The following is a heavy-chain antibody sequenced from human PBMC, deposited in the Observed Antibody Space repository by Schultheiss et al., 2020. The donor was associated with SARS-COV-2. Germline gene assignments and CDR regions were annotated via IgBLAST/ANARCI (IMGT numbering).Heavy chain of an antibody. CDR3: ARVATLVYSFDL. J-gene: IGHJ4*01. D-gene: IGHD2-15*01. CDR2: INADGSYT. V-gene: IGHV3-74*01. CDR1: GFMFSNFY. Sequence: SLQLSCEESGFMFSNFYMHWVRQAPGKGLVWVSRINADGSYTNHADSVKGRFTISRDNAKNTVFLQMNSLRDEDTAVYYCARVATLVYSFDLWGQGNPGHRLL.